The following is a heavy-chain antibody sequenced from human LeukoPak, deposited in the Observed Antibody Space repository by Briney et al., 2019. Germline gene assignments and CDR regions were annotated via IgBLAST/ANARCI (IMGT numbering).Heavy chain of an antibody. V-gene: IGHV3-48*01. Sequence: GGSLRLSCAASGFTFSSYSMNWVRQAPGKGLEWVSYISSSSNTMYYADSVKGRFTISRDNAKNSLYLQMNSLRAEDTAVYYCARDDDNWGQGTLVTVSS. CDR3: ARDDDN. J-gene: IGHJ4*02. CDR1: GFTFSSYS. CDR2: ISSSSNTM.